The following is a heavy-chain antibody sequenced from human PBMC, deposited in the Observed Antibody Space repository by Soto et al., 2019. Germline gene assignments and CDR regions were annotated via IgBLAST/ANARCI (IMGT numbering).Heavy chain of an antibody. D-gene: IGHD2-15*01. CDR3: ARGAGYCSGGSCYQHVGRFDY. V-gene: IGHV4-31*03. CDR2: IYYSGSA. Sequence: SETLSLTCTVSGGSISSGGYYWSWIRQHPGKGLEWIGYIYYSGSAYYNPSLKSRVTISVDTSKNQFSLKLSSVTAADTAVYYCARGAGYCSGGSCYQHVGRFDYWGKGTLVTVS. J-gene: IGHJ4*02. CDR1: GGSISSGGYY.